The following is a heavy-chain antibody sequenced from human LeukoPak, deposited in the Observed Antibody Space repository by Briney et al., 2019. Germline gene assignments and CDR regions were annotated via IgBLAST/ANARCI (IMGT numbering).Heavy chain of an antibody. CDR3: TTGPDSPSSYDSSGFSIRTKSVRVDY. Sequence: PGGSLRLSCAASGFTFSNAWMSRVRQAPGKGLEWVGRIKSKTDGGATDYAAPVKGRFTISRDDSKNTLYLQMNSLKTEDTAVYYCTTGPDSPSSYDSSGFSIRTKSVRVDYWGQGTLVTVSS. J-gene: IGHJ4*02. V-gene: IGHV3-15*01. CDR2: IKSKTDGGAT. CDR1: GFTFSNAW. D-gene: IGHD3-22*01.